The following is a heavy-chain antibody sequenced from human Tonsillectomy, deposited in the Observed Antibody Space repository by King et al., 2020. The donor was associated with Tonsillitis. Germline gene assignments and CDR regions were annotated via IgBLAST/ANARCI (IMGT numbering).Heavy chain of an antibody. CDR2: INPNSCGT. D-gene: IGHD6-19*01. Sequence: VQLVESGAEVKKPGASVKVSCKASGYTFTGYYMHWVRQAPGQGLEWMGWINPNSCGTNYAQKFQGRVTMTRDTSISTAYMELSRLRSDDTAVYYCARGCIVEQWMVRGLVLFDYWGQGTLVTVSS. CDR1: GYTFTGYY. V-gene: IGHV1-2*02. J-gene: IGHJ4*02. CDR3: ARGCIVEQWMVRGLVLFDY.